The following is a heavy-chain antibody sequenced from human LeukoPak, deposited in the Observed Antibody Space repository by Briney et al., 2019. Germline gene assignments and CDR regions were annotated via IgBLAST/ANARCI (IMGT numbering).Heavy chain of an antibody. CDR1: GGSIGSYF. Sequence: SETLSLTCTVSGGSIGSYFWSWIRQPPGKGLEWIGYIYYSGTTNYNPSLKSRVTISVDTSKNQFSLKLSSVTAADTAVYYCARDRCSGGSCYPDYWGQGTLVTVSS. V-gene: IGHV4-59*01. J-gene: IGHJ4*02. D-gene: IGHD2-15*01. CDR3: ARDRCSGGSCYPDY. CDR2: IYYSGTT.